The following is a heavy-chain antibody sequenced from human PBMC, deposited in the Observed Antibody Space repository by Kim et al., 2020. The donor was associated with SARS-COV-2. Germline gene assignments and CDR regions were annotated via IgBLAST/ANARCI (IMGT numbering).Heavy chain of an antibody. J-gene: IGHJ3*02. D-gene: IGHD1-20*01. CDR2: IDWDDDK. V-gene: IGHV2-70*11. Sequence: SGPTLVNPTQTLTLTCTFSGFSLSTSGMCVSWIRQPPGKALEWLARIDWDDDKYYSTSLKTRLTISKDTSKNQVVLTMTNMDPVDTATYYCARMSITGTHGGGAFDIWGQGTMVTVSS. CDR1: GFSLSTSGMC. CDR3: ARMSITGTHGGGAFDI.